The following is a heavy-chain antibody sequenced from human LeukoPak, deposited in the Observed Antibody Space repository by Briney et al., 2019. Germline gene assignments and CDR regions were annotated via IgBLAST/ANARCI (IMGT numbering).Heavy chain of an antibody. D-gene: IGHD5-12*01. Sequence: ASVKVSCTASGGTFRSYAISWVRQAPGQGLEWMGGIIPIFGTANYAQKFQGRVTITTDESTSTAYMELSSLRSEDTAVYYCARGGYRYYHYYMDVWGKGTTVTVSS. CDR1: GGTFRSYA. V-gene: IGHV1-69*05. CDR3: ARGGYRYYHYYMDV. CDR2: IIPIFGTA. J-gene: IGHJ6*03.